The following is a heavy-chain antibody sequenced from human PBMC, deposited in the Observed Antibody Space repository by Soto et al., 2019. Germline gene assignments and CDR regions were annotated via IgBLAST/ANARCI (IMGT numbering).Heavy chain of an antibody. CDR3: AKGGGAENGWFLDH. V-gene: IGHV3-30*18. CDR1: GFPSSSNG. J-gene: IGHJ4*02. Sequence: VVSLRLSCAVAGFPSSSNGMLWVRPAPGKGLEWVAVISYNGGEKNYLDSVKGRFTISRDNSKNTLYLEMNSLRPDDTALYYCAKGGGAENGWFLDHWGQGTVVTVSS. D-gene: IGHD6-19*01. CDR2: ISYNGGEK.